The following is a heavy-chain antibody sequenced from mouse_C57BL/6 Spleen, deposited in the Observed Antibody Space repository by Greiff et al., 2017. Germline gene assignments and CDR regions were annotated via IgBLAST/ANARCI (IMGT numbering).Heavy chain of an antibody. Sequence: VQLQQSGPGLVKPSQSLSLTCSVTGYSITSGYYWNWIRQFPGNKLEWMGYISYDGSNNYNPSLKNRISITRDTSKNQFFLKLNSVTTEDTATYYCARYSFHFDYWGQGTTLTVSS. CDR2: ISYDGSN. D-gene: IGHD2-12*01. CDR1: GYSITSGYY. CDR3: ARYSFHFDY. V-gene: IGHV3-6*01. J-gene: IGHJ2*01.